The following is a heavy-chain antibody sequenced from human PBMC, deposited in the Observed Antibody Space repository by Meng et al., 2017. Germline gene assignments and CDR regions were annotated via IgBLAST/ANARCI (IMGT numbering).Heavy chain of an antibody. D-gene: IGHD2-2*01. CDR2: ISGSGGST. J-gene: IGHJ4*02. Sequence: GGSLRLSCAASGFTFSSYAMSWVRQAPGKGLEWVSAISGSGGSTYYADSVKGRFTISRDNAKNSLYLQMNSLRAEDTAVYYCARDPGFTCSSTSCYAFDYWGQGTLVTSPQ. CDR1: GFTFSSYA. CDR3: ARDPGFTCSSTSCYAFDY. V-gene: IGHV3-23*01.